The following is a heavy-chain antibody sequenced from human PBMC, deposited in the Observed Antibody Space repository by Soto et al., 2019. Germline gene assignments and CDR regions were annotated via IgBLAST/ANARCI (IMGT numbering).Heavy chain of an antibody. J-gene: IGHJ4*02. CDR2: ISGSGSST. V-gene: IGHV3-23*01. D-gene: IGHD3-22*01. Sequence: GGSLRLSCAASGFTFSSYAMSWVRQAPGKGLEWVSAISGSGSSTYYADSVKGRFTISRDNSKNTLYLQMNSLRAEDTAVYYCARSLYYYDSSGYYYYFDYWGQGTLVTVS. CDR3: ARSLYYYDSSGYYYYFDY. CDR1: GFTFSSYA.